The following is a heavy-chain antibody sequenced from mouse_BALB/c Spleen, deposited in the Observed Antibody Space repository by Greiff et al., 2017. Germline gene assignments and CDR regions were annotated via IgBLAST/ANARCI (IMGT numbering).Heavy chain of an antibody. D-gene: IGHD2-4*01. V-gene: IGHV3-2*02. CDR2: ISYSGST. CDR3: ARLGDYVYFDY. Sequence: EVKLVESGPGLVKPSQSLSLTCTVTGYSITSDYAWNWIRQFPGNKLEWMGYISYSGSTSYNQSLKSRISITRDTSKNQFFLQLNSVTTEDTATYYCARLGDYVYFDYWGQGTTLTVSS. J-gene: IGHJ2*01. CDR1: GYSITSDYA.